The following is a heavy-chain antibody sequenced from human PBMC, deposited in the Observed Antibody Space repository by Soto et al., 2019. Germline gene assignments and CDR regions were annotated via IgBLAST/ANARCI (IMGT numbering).Heavy chain of an antibody. J-gene: IGHJ4*02. CDR2: INPNSGGT. D-gene: IGHD6-13*01. V-gene: IGHV1-2*02. CDR3: ARALDMIAAAGGYYFDY. Sequence: QVQLVQSGAEVKKPGASVKVSCKASGYTFTGYYMHWVRQAPGQGLEWMGGINPNSGGTNYAQKFQGRVTMTRDTSISTAYMELSRLRSDDTAVYYCARALDMIAAAGGYYFDYWGQGTLVTVSS. CDR1: GYTFTGYY.